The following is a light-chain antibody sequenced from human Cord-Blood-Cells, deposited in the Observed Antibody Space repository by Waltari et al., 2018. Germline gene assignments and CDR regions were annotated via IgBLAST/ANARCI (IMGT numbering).Light chain of an antibody. V-gene: IGLV2-14*01. J-gene: IGLJ3*02. Sequence: QPDPLQPAPVSGSPGQSIPIPCPGTNSDLRRYNSVSWDQQHPGKAPKLMIYDVSNRPSGVSNRFSGSKSGNTASLTISGLQAEDEADYYCSSYTSSSTLVFGGGTKLTVL. CDR1: NSDLRRYNS. CDR3: SSYTSSSTLV. CDR2: DVS.